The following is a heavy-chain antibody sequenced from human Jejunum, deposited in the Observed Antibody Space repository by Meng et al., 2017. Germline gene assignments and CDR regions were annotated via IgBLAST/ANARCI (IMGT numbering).Heavy chain of an antibody. Sequence: SETLSLTCTVSGGSVTSGSHFWSWIRQPPGKGLEWIGYIYYSGSTNYNPSLNSRVTISLDTSKNQFSLKMSSVTAADTALYYCAKEKRYCSSSSCYGPPDYWGQGTLVTVSS. CDR1: GGSVTSGSHF. J-gene: IGHJ4*02. CDR2: IYYSGST. CDR3: AKEKRYCSSSSCYGPPDY. D-gene: IGHD2-2*01. V-gene: IGHV4-61*01.